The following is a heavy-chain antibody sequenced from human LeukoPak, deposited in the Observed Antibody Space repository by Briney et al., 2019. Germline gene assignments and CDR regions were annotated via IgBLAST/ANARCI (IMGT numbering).Heavy chain of an antibody. J-gene: IGHJ4*02. CDR2: IYTSGST. CDR1: GGSISSGSYY. CDR3: ALQGYYDSSGYSFDY. Sequence: SETLSLTCTVSGGSISSGSYYWSWIRRPAGKGLEWIGRIYTSGSTNYNPSLKSRVTISVDTSKNQFSLKLSSVTAADTAAYYCALQGYYDSSGYSFDYWGQGTLVTVSS. D-gene: IGHD3-22*01. V-gene: IGHV4-61*02.